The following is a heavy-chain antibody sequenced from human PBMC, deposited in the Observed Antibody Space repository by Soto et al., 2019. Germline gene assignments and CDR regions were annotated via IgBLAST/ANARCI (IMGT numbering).Heavy chain of an antibody. CDR3: ARYRVDYYDSSIDP. Sequence: SETLSLTCAVYGGSFSGYYWSWIRQPPGKGLEWIGEINHSGSTNYNPSLKGRVTISVDTSKNQFSLKLSSVTAADTAVYYCARYRVDYYDSSIDPWGQGTLVTVSS. V-gene: IGHV4-34*01. D-gene: IGHD3-22*01. CDR1: GGSFSGYY. CDR2: INHSGST. J-gene: IGHJ5*02.